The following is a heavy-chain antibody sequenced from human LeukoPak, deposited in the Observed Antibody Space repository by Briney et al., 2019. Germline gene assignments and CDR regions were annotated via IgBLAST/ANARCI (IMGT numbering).Heavy chain of an antibody. Sequence: PGGSLRLSCAASGFTLSSYAMSWVRQAPGKGLEWVSAISGSGGSTYYADSVKGRFTISRDNSKNTLYLQMSSLRAEDAAVYYCAKDRGRYSGYDYADYWGQGTLVTVSS. CDR2: ISGSGGST. D-gene: IGHD5-12*01. J-gene: IGHJ4*02. CDR3: AKDRGRYSGYDYADY. V-gene: IGHV3-23*01. CDR1: GFTLSSYA.